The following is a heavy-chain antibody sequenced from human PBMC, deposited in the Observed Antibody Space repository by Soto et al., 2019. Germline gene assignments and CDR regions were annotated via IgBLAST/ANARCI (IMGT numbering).Heavy chain of an antibody. J-gene: IGHJ4*02. CDR3: ARDPSGSGPDFDY. D-gene: IGHD3-3*01. Sequence: GGSLRLSCAASGFTFRSYAINWVRQAPGKGMEWVSGISGSGDSTYYAASVKGRFTISRDNSKNTLYLQMSSLRAEDTAVYYCARDPSGSGPDFDYWGQGTLVTVSS. V-gene: IGHV3-23*01. CDR2: ISGSGDST. CDR1: GFTFRSYA.